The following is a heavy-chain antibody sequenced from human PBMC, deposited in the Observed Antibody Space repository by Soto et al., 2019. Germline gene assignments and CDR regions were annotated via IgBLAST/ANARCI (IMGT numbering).Heavy chain of an antibody. Sequence: QVQLVESGGGVVQPGRSLRLSCAASGFTFSSYGMHWVRQAPGKGLEWVAVIWYDGSNKYYADSVKGRFTISRDNSKNTLYLQMNSLRAADTAVYYCARDRGGSGSNTLRYYYYYGMDVWGQGTTVTVSS. CDR2: IWYDGSNK. V-gene: IGHV3-33*01. J-gene: IGHJ6*02. D-gene: IGHD3-10*01. CDR3: ARDRGGSGSNTLRYYYYYGMDV. CDR1: GFTFSSYG.